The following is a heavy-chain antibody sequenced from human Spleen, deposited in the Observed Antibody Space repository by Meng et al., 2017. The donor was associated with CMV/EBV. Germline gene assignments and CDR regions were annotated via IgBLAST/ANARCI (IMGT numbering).Heavy chain of an antibody. CDR1: GFTFDDFA. J-gene: IGHJ6*02. CDR2: ISWNSGSV. V-gene: IGHV3-9*03. D-gene: IGHD6-13*01. Sequence: SLKISCAASGFTFDDFAMRWVRQSPGKGLEWVSGISWNSGSVVYADSVKGRFTISRDNAKNALYLQMNSLRAEDMALYYCAKGRAADYYHGMDVWGQGTTVTVSS. CDR3: AKGRAADYYHGMDV.